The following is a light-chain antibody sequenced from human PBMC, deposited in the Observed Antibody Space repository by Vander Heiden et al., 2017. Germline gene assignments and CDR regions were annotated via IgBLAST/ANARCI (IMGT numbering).Light chain of an antibody. J-gene: IGLJ2*01. CDR2: SNN. V-gene: IGLV1-44*01. Sequence: QSVLPQPPSASGTPGQRVTISCAGSSSNIGSNTVNWYQQHPGTAPKLLIYSNNQRPSGVPDRCSGAKSGTSASLAISGLQSEDEADYYCAAWDDSLNGPVFGGGTKLTVL. CDR3: AAWDDSLNGPV. CDR1: SSNIGSNT.